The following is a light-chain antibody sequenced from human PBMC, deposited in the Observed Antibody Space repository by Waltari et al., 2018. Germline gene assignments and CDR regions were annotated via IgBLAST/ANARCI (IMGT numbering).Light chain of an antibody. CDR2: AAS. V-gene: IGKV1-9*01. CDR1: QGIRNS. J-gene: IGKJ5*01. Sequence: DIQLTQSPSFLSASVGDRVTITCRASQGIRNSLAWYQQKPGNAPKRLIYAASTLQSGVPSRFSGSGSGTEFTLTISRLQPEDFATYYCQQYNSVPLTFGQGTRLEIK. CDR3: QQYNSVPLT.